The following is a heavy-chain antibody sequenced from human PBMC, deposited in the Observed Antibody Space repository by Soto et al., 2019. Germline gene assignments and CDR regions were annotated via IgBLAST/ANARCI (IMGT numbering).Heavy chain of an antibody. D-gene: IGHD1-1*01. CDR1: GGTFSSYA. CDR3: ARGRGPTQRSQYYYYGMDV. Sequence: QVQLVQSGAEVKKPGSSVKVSCKASGGTFSSYAISWVRQAPGQGLEWMGGIIPIFGPANYAQKFQGRVTMTTDTSTSTAYMELRSLRSDDTAVYYCARGRGPTQRSQYYYYGMDVWGQGTTVTVSS. J-gene: IGHJ6*02. V-gene: IGHV1-69*05. CDR2: IIPIFGPA.